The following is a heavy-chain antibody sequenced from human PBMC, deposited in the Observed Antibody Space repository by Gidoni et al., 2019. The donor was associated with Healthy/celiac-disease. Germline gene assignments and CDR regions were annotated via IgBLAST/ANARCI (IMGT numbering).Heavy chain of an antibody. D-gene: IGHD1-26*01. CDR2: ISSKGGST. CDR3: ARGLVGATRHYYYGMDV. J-gene: IGHJ6*02. Sequence: EVQLVESGGGLVQPGGSLRLSCAASGFTFSTYAMHWVRQAPGKGLEFVSGISSKGGSTYYANSVKGRFTISRDNSKNTLYLQMGSLRAEDMAVYYCARGLVGATRHYYYGMDVWGQGTTVTVSS. CDR1: GFTFSTYA. V-gene: IGHV3-64*01.